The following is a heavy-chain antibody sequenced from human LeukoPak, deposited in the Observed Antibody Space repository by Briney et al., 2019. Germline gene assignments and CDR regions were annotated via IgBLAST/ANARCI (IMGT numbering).Heavy chain of an antibody. CDR2: INHSGST. D-gene: IGHD5-24*01. J-gene: IGHJ4*02. V-gene: IGHV4-34*01. CDR1: GGSFSGYY. CDR3: ARVQRWLQSIDY. Sequence: TSETLSLTCAVYGGSFSGYYWSWIRQPPGKGLEWIGEINHSGSTNYNPSLKSRVTISVDTSKNQFSLKLSSVTAADTAVYYCARVQRWLQSIDYWGQGTLVTVSS.